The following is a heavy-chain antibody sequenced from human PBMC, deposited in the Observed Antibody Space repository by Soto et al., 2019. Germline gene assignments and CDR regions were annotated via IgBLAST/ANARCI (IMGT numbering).Heavy chain of an antibody. J-gene: IGHJ6*02. Sequence: SETLSLTCTVSGGSISSGGYYWSWIRLHPGKGLEWIGYIYYSGSTYYNPSLKSRVTISVDTSKNQFSLKLSSVTAADTAVYYCARDYDYGDVYYYYGMDVWGQGTTVTVSS. V-gene: IGHV4-31*03. D-gene: IGHD4-17*01. CDR3: ARDYDYGDVYYYYGMDV. CDR1: GGSISSGGYY. CDR2: IYYSGST.